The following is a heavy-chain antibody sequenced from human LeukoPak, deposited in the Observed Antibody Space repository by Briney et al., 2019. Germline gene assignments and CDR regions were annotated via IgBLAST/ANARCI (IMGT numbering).Heavy chain of an antibody. D-gene: IGHD1-7*01. V-gene: IGHV4-34*01. CDR3: ARGNYDYFDY. Sequence: SETLSLTCAVYGGSLSGYHWSWLPHPPGKGLEWIGEINHSGSTNYNPSLKSRVTISVDTSKNQFSLKLSSVTAADTAVYFCARGNYDYFDYWGQGTLVTVSS. CDR1: GGSLSGYH. J-gene: IGHJ4*02. CDR2: INHSGST.